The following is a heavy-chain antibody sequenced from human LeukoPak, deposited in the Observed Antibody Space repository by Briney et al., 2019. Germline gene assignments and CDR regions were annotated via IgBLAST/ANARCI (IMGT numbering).Heavy chain of an antibody. CDR2: ISYDGSNK. CDR1: EFPSRSNA. CDR3: AREGYSYGYDFDY. J-gene: IGHJ4*02. V-gene: IGHV3-30*04. D-gene: IGHD5-18*01. Sequence: GGPLRLSCAALEFPSRSNAMNWSPRPPAKGLEWVAVISYDGSNKYYADSVKGRFTISRDNSKNTLYLQMNSLRAEDTAVYYCAREGYSYGYDFDYWGQGTLVTVSS.